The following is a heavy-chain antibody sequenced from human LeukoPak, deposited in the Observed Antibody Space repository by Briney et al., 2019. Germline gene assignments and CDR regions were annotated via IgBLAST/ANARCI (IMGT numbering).Heavy chain of an antibody. CDR2: IYYTESN. V-gene: IGHV4-61*01. Sequence: SETLSLACTVSGGFVSSGTDCWSWIRQPPGKGLEWIGYIYYTESNHYNPSPKSRITITVNTSKNQFSLKRSPVSADDTAVYYCARRGGSGRSFDYWGQGTLVTVSS. CDR3: ARRGGSGRSFDY. J-gene: IGHJ4*01. CDR1: GGFVSSGTDC. D-gene: IGHD3-10*01.